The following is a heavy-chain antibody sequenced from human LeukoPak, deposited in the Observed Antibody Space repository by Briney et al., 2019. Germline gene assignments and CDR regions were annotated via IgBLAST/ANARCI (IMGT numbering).Heavy chain of an antibody. V-gene: IGHV3-20*04. D-gene: IGHD3-9*01. CDR1: GFTFSSYG. J-gene: IGHJ6*02. CDR3: TRDLMDYDVSTGLHHYYMDV. Sequence: GGSLRLSCAASGFTFSSYGMHRVRQAPGKGLEWVSGINWNGGSTGYADSVRGRFTISRDNAKNTLYLQMNTLRVEDTAVYYCTRDLMDYDVSTGLHHYYMDVWGQGTTVTVSS. CDR2: INWNGGST.